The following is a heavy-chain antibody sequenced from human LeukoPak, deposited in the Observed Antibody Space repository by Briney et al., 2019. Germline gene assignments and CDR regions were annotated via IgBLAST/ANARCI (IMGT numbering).Heavy chain of an antibody. J-gene: IGHJ5*02. D-gene: IGHD3-3*01. V-gene: IGHV3-23*01. Sequence: PGGSLRLSCAASGFTFSIYAMTWVRQTPGKGLEWVSAINGGGGSTYADSVKGRFTISRDNAKSTLYLQMNSLRAEDTAVYYCAKDVHYDFWDVVLDPWGQGTLVTVSS. CDR3: AKDVHYDFWDVVLDP. CDR2: INGGGGST. CDR1: GFTFSIYA.